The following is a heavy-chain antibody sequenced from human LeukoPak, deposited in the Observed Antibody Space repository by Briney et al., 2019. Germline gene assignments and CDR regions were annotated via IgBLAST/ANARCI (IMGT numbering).Heavy chain of an antibody. CDR1: GGSFSGYY. J-gene: IGHJ3*02. CDR2: INHSGST. V-gene: IGHV4-34*01. CDR3: ARRNSGSYYRLSAFDI. D-gene: IGHD1-26*01. Sequence: SETLSLTCAVYGGSFSGYYWSWIRQPPGKGLEWIGEINHSGSTNYNPSLKSRVTISVDTSKNQFSLKLSSVTAADTAVYYCARRNSGSYYRLSAFDIWGQGTTVTVSS.